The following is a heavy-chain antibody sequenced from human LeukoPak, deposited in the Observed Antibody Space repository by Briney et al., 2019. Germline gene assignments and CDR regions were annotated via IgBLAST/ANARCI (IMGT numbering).Heavy chain of an antibody. Sequence: SETLSLTCAVYGGSFSGYYWGWIRQPPGKGLEWIGEINHSGSTNYNPSLKSRVTISVDTSKNQFSLKLSSVTAADTAVYYCASISYDYREYYFDYWGQGTLVTVSS. CDR2: INHSGST. D-gene: IGHD5-12*01. J-gene: IGHJ4*02. CDR3: ASISYDYREYYFDY. CDR1: GGSFSGYY. V-gene: IGHV4-34*01.